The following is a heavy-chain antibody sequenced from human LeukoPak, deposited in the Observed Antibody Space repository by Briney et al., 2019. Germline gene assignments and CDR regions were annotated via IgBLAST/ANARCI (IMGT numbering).Heavy chain of an antibody. V-gene: IGHV3-20*04. Sequence: GGSLRLSCAASGFTFDDYGMSWVRQAPGKGLESVSGINWNGGSTGYADSVKGRFTISRDNAKNSLYLQMNSLRAEDTALYYCARDYGGTGGDAFDIWGQGTMVTVSS. CDR3: ARDYGGTGGDAFDI. J-gene: IGHJ3*02. CDR2: INWNGGST. D-gene: IGHD4/OR15-4a*01. CDR1: GFTFDDYG.